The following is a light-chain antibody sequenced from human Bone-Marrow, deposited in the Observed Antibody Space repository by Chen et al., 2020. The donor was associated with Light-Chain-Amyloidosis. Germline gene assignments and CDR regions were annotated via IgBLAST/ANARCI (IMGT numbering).Light chain of an antibody. CDR1: EMTRKY. CDR2: RDT. Sequence: SHELTQPPSVSVSPGQTARITCSGDEMTRKYAYWYQQKPGQAPVLVIHRDTERPSGISERFSASGSGTTTTLPISGVEAEDEADYHYQSAYNSGTYEVIFGGGTKLSVL. J-gene: IGLJ2*01. CDR3: QSAYNSGTYEVI. V-gene: IGLV3-25*03.